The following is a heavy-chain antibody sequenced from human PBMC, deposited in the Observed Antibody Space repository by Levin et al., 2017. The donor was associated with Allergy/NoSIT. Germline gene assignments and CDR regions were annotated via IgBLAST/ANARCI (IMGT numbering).Heavy chain of an antibody. Sequence: PSETLSLTCTVSGGSISSGGGGFHWTWIRQHPGKGLEWIGYIYYSGGTYYNPSLKSRVTISVDTSKNQFSLKLSSVTAADTAVYYCVGDRGEGRARPFDYWGQGILVTVSS. V-gene: IGHV4-31*03. CDR1: GGSISSGGGGFH. D-gene: IGHD3-10*01. J-gene: IGHJ4*02. CDR3: VGDRGEGRARPFDY. CDR2: IYYSGGT.